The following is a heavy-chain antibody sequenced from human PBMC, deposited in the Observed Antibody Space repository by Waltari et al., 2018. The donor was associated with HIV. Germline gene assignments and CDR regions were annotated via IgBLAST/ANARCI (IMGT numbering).Heavy chain of an antibody. V-gene: IGHV3-15*01. J-gene: IGHJ3*02. CDR1: GFPFSTAW. CDR3: TTDPETTENI. Sequence: EVQLVESGGGLVKPGGSLGISCAASGFPFSTAWMGWGRQAPGKGLEWFGRIKSKTDGGTTDYAAPVKGRFTISRDDSKNTLYLQMNSLKTEDTAVYYCTTDPETTENIWGQGTMVTVSS. CDR2: IKSKTDGGTT. D-gene: IGHD1-1*01.